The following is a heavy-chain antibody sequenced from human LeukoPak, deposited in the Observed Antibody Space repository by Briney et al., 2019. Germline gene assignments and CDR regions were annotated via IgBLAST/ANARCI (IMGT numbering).Heavy chain of an antibody. J-gene: IGHJ4*02. CDR2: ISGSGGST. CDR3: AKDWGYSSSGLGDY. Sequence: GGSLRLSCAASGFTFSSYAMSWVRQAPGKGLEWVSSISGSGGSTYYADSVRGRFTVSRDNSRNTLALQMNSLRAEDTAVYYCAKDWGYSSSGLGDYWGQGTLVTVSS. CDR1: GFTFSSYA. D-gene: IGHD6-6*01. V-gene: IGHV3-23*01.